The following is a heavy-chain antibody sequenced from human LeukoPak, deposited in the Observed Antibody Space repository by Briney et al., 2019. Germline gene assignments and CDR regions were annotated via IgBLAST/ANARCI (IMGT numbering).Heavy chain of an antibody. CDR1: GGSFSGYY. CDR2: INHSGST. Sequence: SETLSLTCAVYGGSFSGYYWSWIHQPPGKGLEWIGEINHSGSTNYNPSLKSRVTISVDTSKNQFSLKLSSVTAADTAVYYCARASTDTENYYGSGSYQGDYFDYWGQGTLVTVSS. CDR3: ARASTDTENYYGSGSYQGDYFDY. D-gene: IGHD3-10*01. V-gene: IGHV4-34*01. J-gene: IGHJ4*02.